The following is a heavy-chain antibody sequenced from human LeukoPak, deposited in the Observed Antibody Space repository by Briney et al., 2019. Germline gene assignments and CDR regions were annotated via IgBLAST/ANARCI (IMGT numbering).Heavy chain of an antibody. J-gene: IGHJ2*01. V-gene: IGHV3-30*02. Sequence: GGSLRLSCAASGFTFSSYGMHWVRQAPGKGLEWVAFIRYDGSNKYYADSVKVRFTISRDSSKNTLYLQMNSLRAEDTAVYYCAKDVERIAAAGPYWYFDLWGRGTLVTVSS. CDR2: IRYDGSNK. D-gene: IGHD6-13*01. CDR3: AKDVERIAAAGPYWYFDL. CDR1: GFTFSSYG.